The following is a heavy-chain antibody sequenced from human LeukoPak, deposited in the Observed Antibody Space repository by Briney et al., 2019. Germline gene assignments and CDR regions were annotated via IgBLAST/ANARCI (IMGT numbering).Heavy chain of an antibody. V-gene: IGHV3-7*01. J-gene: IGHJ4*02. CDR2: IKQDGSEK. Sequence: PGGSLRLSCAASGFTFSRYWMSWVRQAPGQGLEWVANIKQDGSEKYYADSVKGRFTISRDNAKNSLFLQMNSLRAEDTAVYYCAGDVLLWFGENYWGQGTLVTVSS. CDR3: AGDVLLWFGENY. CDR1: GFTFSRYW. D-gene: IGHD3-10*01.